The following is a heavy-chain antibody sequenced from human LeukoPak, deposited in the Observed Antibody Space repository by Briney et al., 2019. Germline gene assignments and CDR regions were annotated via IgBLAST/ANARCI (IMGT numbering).Heavy chain of an antibody. CDR1: GYSITGGYY. Sequence: SETLSLTXTVSGYSITGGYYWGWIRKPPGRGLEWIGTVYHSGSTYYNPSLKSRVTILVDASKNQFSLTLSSVTAADTAVYYCARPPGPNYDYVWGSYPWGQGTLVTVSS. V-gene: IGHV4-38-2*02. J-gene: IGHJ4*02. CDR2: VYHSGST. D-gene: IGHD3-16*02. CDR3: ARPPGPNYDYVWGSYP.